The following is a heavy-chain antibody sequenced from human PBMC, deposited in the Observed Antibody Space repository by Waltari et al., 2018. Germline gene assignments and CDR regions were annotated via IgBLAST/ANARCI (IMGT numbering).Heavy chain of an antibody. J-gene: IGHJ4*02. CDR2: VSESGDYM. V-gene: IGHV3-48*03. CDR1: GFPFSRFA. CDR3: ARGRSIFGVPVEASYLDY. Sequence: EVQIVESGGGLVQPGGSLRLSCEVTGFPFSRFAMLSVRQAPGKGIEWLSSVSESGDYMYYADSVKGRVTISRDNAKSSLSLHMSSLRDEDTAVYYCARGRSIFGVPVEASYLDYWGQGSLVTVSP. D-gene: IGHD3-3*01.